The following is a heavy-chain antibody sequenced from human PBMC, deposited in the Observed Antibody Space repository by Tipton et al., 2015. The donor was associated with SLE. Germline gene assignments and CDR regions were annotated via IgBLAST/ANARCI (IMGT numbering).Heavy chain of an antibody. CDR2: IKEDGSQK. CDR3: ARDRNVKRWPPLFWFDT. Sequence: GSLRLSCEASGFTFGTSWMSGVRQAPGKGLAWLANIKEDGSQKSYVDYVRGRFTISRDNAKNSLYLEMNSLRVEDTAVYYCARDRNVKRWPPLFWFDTWGQGTLVTVSS. CDR1: GFTFGTSW. J-gene: IGHJ5*02. V-gene: IGHV3-7*01. D-gene: IGHD5-24*01.